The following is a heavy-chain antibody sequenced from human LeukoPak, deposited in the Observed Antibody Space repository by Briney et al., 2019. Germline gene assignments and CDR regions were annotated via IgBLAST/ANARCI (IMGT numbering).Heavy chain of an antibody. CDR1: GGSISTYY. CDR2: ITYSGRT. CDR3: AKWGYYFDSSAYVAPTDDS. J-gene: IGHJ4*02. V-gene: IGHV4-59*01. Sequence: PSETLSLTCTVSGGSISTYYWTWIRQPPGKGLEWIGYITYSGRTDYNPSLKSRVAISVDTSNNQFSLTLSSVTAADTAVYCCAKWGYYFDSSAYVAPTDDSWGQGILVTVSS. D-gene: IGHD3-22*01.